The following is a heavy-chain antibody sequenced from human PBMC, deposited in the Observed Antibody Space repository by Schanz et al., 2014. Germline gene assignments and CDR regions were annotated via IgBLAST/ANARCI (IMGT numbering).Heavy chain of an antibody. J-gene: IGHJ4*02. CDR3: AKDSTHIDIVLVPTAIDY. V-gene: IGHV3-30-3*01. CDR2: ISNDGSIK. D-gene: IGHD2-2*01. Sequence: QVQLVESGGGVVQPGGSLRLSCAASGFTFSSYAMSWVRQAPGKGLEWVALISNDGSIKYYADSVEGRFTISRDNSKNTLYLHMNTLRSEDTAVYYCAKDSTHIDIVLVPTAIDYWGQGTLVTVSS. CDR1: GFTFSSYA.